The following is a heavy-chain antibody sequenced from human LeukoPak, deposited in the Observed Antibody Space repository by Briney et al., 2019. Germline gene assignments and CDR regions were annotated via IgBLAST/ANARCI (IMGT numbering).Heavy chain of an antibody. CDR2: IKQDGSEK. Sequence: GGSLRLSCAASGXTFSDYWMSWVRQAPGKGLEWVANIKQDGSEKYYEDSVKGRCTISRDNAKNSLHLQMNSLRAEDTAVYYCARDPSAFDIWGQGTMVTVSS. J-gene: IGHJ3*02. V-gene: IGHV3-7*05. CDR1: GXTFSDYW. CDR3: ARDPSAFDI.